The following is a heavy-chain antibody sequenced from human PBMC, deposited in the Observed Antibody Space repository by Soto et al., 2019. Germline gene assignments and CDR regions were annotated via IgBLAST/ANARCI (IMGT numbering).Heavy chain of an antibody. CDR2: INQDGSAI. CDR3: ARVLTRWARDY. J-gene: IGHJ4*02. Sequence: SLRLSCAASGFTFSSYWMNWVRQAPGKGLEWVANINQDGSAIYSVDSVKGRFTISRDNTKNSLYLQMNSLIAEDTAVYYCARVLTRWARDYCGRGTLVTVSS. V-gene: IGHV3-7*01. D-gene: IGHD3-16*01. CDR1: GFTFSSYW.